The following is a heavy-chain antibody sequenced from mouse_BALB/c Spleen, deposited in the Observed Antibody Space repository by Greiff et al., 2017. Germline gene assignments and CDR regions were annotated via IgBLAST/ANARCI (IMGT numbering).Heavy chain of an antibody. V-gene: IGHV1-80*01. J-gene: IGHJ2*01. CDR1: GYAFTSYW. CDR2: IYPGDGGT. D-gene: IGHD3-1*01. CDR3: ARSGDCSSFDY. Sequence: VQLQQSGAELVRPGASVKISCKASGYAFTSYWMNWVKQRPGQGLEWIGLIYPGDGGTKYNGKFKGKATLTADKSSSTAYMQLSRLTSEDSAVYFCARSGDCSSFDYWGQGTTLTVSS.